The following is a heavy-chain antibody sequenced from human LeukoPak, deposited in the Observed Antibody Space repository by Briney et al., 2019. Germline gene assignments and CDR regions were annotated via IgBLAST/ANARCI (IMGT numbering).Heavy chain of an antibody. Sequence: GGSLRLSCAASGFSFSTYGMHWVRQAPGKGLEWVTVISYDGSDKYYADSVKGRFTISRDNSRNTLYLQMNSLRVEDTAVYYCAKEVGTFALDYWGQGTLVTVSS. V-gene: IGHV3-30*18. D-gene: IGHD1-26*01. CDR3: AKEVGTFALDY. J-gene: IGHJ4*02. CDR2: ISYDGSDK. CDR1: GFSFSTYG.